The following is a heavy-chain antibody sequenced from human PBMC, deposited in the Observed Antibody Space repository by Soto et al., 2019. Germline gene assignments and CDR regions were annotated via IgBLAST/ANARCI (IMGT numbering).Heavy chain of an antibody. J-gene: IGHJ4*02. Sequence: SQTLSLTCGISGDSVSSDNAVWNWIRQSPSRGLEWLGRTYYRSQWYTDYAVSVRSRIAINPDTSKNQFSLQLNSVTPEDTAVYYCVREATIVRGIINHIDYWGQGVLVTVYS. CDR3: VREATIVRGIINHIDY. D-gene: IGHD3-10*01. CDR1: GDSVSSDNAV. CDR2: TYYRSQWYT. V-gene: IGHV6-1*01.